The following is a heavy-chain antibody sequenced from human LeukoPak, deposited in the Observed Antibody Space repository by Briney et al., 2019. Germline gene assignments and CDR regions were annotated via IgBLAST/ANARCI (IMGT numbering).Heavy chain of an antibody. CDR3: VKDYQVGNSPAFGDY. D-gene: IGHD1-26*01. J-gene: IGHJ4*02. Sequence: GESLRLSCAASGFTFSSHAMSWVRRAPGKGLEWVSGLIENGATTYYADSVKGRFTISRDNSRNTMYLQMNSLGVEDTAVYYCVKDYQVGNSPAFGDYWGQGTLVTTSS. CDR1: GFTFSSHA. V-gene: IGHV3-23*01. CDR2: LIENGATT.